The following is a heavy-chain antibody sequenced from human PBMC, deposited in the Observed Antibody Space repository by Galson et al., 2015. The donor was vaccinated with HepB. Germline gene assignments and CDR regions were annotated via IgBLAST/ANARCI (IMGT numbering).Heavy chain of an antibody. D-gene: IGHD1-1*01. Sequence: SLRLSCATSGFSFTNAWMSWVRQAPGKGLEWVGRIKSKNVGETTDYAAPVEGRFTISRDDSKNTLYLQINILKTEDTAEYYCTTARTHPPTGLTFYYYYGRDVGAQVTSVTVSS. CDR3: TTARTHPPTGLTFYYYYGRDV. CDR2: IKSKNVGETT. CDR1: GFSFTNAW. V-gene: IGHV3-15*01. J-gene: IGHJ6*02.